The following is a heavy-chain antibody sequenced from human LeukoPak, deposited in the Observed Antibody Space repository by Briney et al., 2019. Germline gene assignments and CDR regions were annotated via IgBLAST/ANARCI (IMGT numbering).Heavy chain of an antibody. D-gene: IGHD4-17*01. CDR1: GFTFSAFA. CDR3: ARDPNGDYVGAFDM. V-gene: IGHV3-23*01. J-gene: IGHJ3*02. CDR2: IRGGGTGA. Sequence: PGGSLRLSCTASGFTFSAFAMMWVRQAPGKGPEWIAAIRGGGTGAFYAGSVMGRFTISKDNSKDTLFLQMNNLRAEDTAVYYCARDPNGDYVGAFDMWAQGQWSPSRQ.